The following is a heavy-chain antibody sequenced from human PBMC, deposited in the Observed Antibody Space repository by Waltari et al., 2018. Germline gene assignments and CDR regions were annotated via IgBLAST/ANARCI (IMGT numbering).Heavy chain of an antibody. CDR3: ARQWRYDFWSGYGLGY. CDR2: IYYSGST. J-gene: IGHJ4*02. D-gene: IGHD3-3*01. CDR1: GGSISSSSSS. V-gene: IGHV4-39*01. Sequence: QLQLQESGPGLVKPSETLSLTCTVPGGSISSSSSSWGWIRQPPGKGLEWIGSIYYSGSTYYNQSLKSRVTISVDTSKNQFSLKLSSVTAADTAVYYCARQWRYDFWSGYGLGYWGQGTLVTVSS.